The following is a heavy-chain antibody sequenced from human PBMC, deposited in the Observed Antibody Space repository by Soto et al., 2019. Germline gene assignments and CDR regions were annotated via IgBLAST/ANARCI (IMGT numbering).Heavy chain of an antibody. D-gene: IGHD2-21*02. CDR2: ISSSSSYI. V-gene: IGHV3-21*01. J-gene: IGHJ4*02. CDR1: GFTFSSYS. CDR3: AREEVVVTPSYYFDY. Sequence: EVQLVESGGGLVKPGGSLRLSCAASGFTFSSYSMNWVRQAPGKGLEWVSSISSSSSYIYYADSVKGRFTISRDNAKNSLYLQMNSLRAEDTAVYYCAREEVVVTPSYYFDYWGQGTLVTVSS.